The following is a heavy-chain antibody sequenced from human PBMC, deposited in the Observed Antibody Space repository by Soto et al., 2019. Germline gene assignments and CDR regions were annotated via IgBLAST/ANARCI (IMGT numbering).Heavy chain of an antibody. CDR1: GFTFSNYF. Sequence: HPGGSLRLSCAASGFTFSNYFMHWVRQVPGEGLVWVSRMSGDGKTISYADSVKGRFTISRDNAKSTLYLQMDSLRVEDTAVYYCARTYVPGIAGFDPWGQGTLVTVSS. CDR3: ARTYVPGIAGFDP. CDR2: MSGDGKTI. J-gene: IGHJ5*02. D-gene: IGHD1-1*01. V-gene: IGHV3-74*01.